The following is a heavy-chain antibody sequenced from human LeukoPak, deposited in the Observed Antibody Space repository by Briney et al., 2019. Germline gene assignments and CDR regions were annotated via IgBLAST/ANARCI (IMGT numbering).Heavy chain of an antibody. CDR3: ATGTSSSWLPLDY. D-gene: IGHD6-13*01. Sequence: GGSLRFSCAASRFTVSRNYMSWVRQAPGKGLEWVSVIYSGGSTYYADSVKGRFTISRDNSKNTLYLQMNSLRAEDTAVYYCATGTSSSWLPLDYWGQGTLVTVSS. J-gene: IGHJ4*02. CDR2: IYSGGST. CDR1: RFTVSRNY. V-gene: IGHV3-66*02.